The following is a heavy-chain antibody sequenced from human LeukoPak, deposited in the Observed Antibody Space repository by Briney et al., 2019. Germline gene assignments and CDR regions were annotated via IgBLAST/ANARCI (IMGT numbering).Heavy chain of an antibody. CDR1: GFTFNTYA. D-gene: IGHD4-17*01. CDR2: ISYNGGST. V-gene: IGHV3-64*01. Sequence: GGSLRLSCAASGFTFNTYAMHWVRQAPGKGLEYVSAISYNGGSTYYANSVKGRFTISRDNSKNTLYLQMNSLRAEDTAVYYCAKEKRGDYPGGPGYYMDVWGKGTTVTTSS. CDR3: AKEKRGDYPGGPGYYMDV. J-gene: IGHJ6*03.